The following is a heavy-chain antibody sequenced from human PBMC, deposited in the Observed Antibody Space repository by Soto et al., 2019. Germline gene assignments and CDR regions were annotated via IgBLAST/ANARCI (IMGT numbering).Heavy chain of an antibody. Sequence: PSETLSLTCTVSGGSISSSSYYWGWIRQPPGKGLEWIGSIYYSGSTYYNPSLKSRVTISVDTSKNQFSLKLSSVTAADTAVYYCARHSSGWYMAYYYYGMDVWGQGTTVTVSS. V-gene: IGHV4-39*01. CDR2: IYYSGST. CDR1: GGSISSSSYY. J-gene: IGHJ6*02. D-gene: IGHD6-19*01. CDR3: ARHSSGWYMAYYYYGMDV.